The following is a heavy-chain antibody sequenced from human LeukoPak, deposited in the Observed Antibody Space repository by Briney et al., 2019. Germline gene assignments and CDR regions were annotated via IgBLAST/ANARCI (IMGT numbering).Heavy chain of an antibody. CDR2: ISWNSGSI. D-gene: IGHD6-13*01. Sequence: PGGSLRLFCAASGFTFDDYAMHWVRQAPGKGLEWVSGISWNSGSIGYADSVKGRFTISRDNAKNSLYLQMNSLRAEDTAFYYCAKDLYSSSWALFDYWGQGTLVTVSS. CDR3: AKDLYSSSWALFDY. V-gene: IGHV3-9*01. J-gene: IGHJ4*02. CDR1: GFTFDDYA.